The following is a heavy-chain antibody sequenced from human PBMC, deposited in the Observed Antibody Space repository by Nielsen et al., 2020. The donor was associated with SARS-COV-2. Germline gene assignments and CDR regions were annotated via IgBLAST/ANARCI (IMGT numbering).Heavy chain of an antibody. CDR1: GFTFSSYA. J-gene: IGHJ4*02. Sequence: GESLKISCAASGFTFSSYAMSWVRQAPGKGLEWVSAISGSGGSTYYADSVKGRFTISRDNSKNTLYLQMNSLRAEDTAVYYCAKGSQFSSSWYDYWGQGTLVTVSS. CDR2: ISGSGGST. D-gene: IGHD6-13*01. V-gene: IGHV3-23*01. CDR3: AKGSQFSSSWYDY.